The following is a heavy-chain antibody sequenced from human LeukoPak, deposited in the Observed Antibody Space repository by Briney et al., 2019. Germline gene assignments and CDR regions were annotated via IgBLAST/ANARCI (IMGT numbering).Heavy chain of an antibody. J-gene: IGHJ4*02. CDR2: IYHSGGT. D-gene: IGHD3-9*01. CDR3: ARIRYFDWLFDY. CDR1: GYSISSGYY. Sequence: SETLSLTCAVSGYSISSGYYWGWIRQPPGKGLEWIGSIYHSGGTYYNPSLKSRVTISVDTSKNQFSLKLSSVTAADTAVYYCARIRYFDWLFDYWGQGPWSPSPQ. V-gene: IGHV4-38-2*01.